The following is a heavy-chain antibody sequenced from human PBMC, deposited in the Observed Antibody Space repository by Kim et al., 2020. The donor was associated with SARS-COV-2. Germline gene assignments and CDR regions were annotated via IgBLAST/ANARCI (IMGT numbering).Heavy chain of an antibody. V-gene: IGHV3-15*01. CDR2: IKSKTDGGTT. Sequence: GGSLRLSCAASGFTFSNARMSWVRQAPGKGLEWVGRIKSKTDGGTTDYAAPVKGRFTISRDDSKNTLYLQMNSLKTEDTAVYYCTTDYIVVVTAIPQHGMDVWGQGTTVTVSS. J-gene: IGHJ6*02. D-gene: IGHD2-21*02. CDR1: GFTFSNAR. CDR3: TTDYIVVVTAIPQHGMDV.